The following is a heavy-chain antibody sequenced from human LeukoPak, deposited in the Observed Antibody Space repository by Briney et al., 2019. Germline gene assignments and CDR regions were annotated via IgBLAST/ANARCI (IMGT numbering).Heavy chain of an antibody. CDR3: ARVSGDYYYYYYMDV. V-gene: IGHV3-21*01. CDR1: GFTFTTYS. Sequence: PGGSLRLSCAASGFTFTTYSMNWVRQAPGKGLEWVSSITASSASMYYADSVKGRFTISRDNAENSLYLQMNSLRAEDTAVYYCARVSGDYYYYYYMDVWGKGTTVTVSS. J-gene: IGHJ6*03. CDR2: ITASSASM.